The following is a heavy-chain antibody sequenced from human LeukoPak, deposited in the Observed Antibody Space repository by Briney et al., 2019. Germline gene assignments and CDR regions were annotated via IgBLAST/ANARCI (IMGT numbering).Heavy chain of an antibody. J-gene: IGHJ6*02. V-gene: IGHV4-30-4*01. CDR1: GGSISSGDYY. D-gene: IGHD6-13*01. Sequence: SETLSLTCTVSGGSISSGDYYWSWIRQPPGKGLEWIGYIYYSGSTYYNPSLKSRVTISVDTSKNQFSLKLSSVTAADTAVYYCASMTVAAAGPYYYYYGMDVWGQGTTVTVSS. CDR3: ASMTVAAAGPYYYYYGMDV. CDR2: IYYSGST.